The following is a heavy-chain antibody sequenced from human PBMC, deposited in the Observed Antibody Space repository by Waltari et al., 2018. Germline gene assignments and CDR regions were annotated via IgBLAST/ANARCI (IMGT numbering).Heavy chain of an antibody. J-gene: IGHJ4*02. Sequence: QVQLVQSGAEVKNPGASVKLSCKTSGYTFSNYDVSWVRQAPGRGLEWMGWMNPKSGNLGFARGFQCRVMCTADTYTTTAYMELTNLRADDTAIYFSARAVRYQQLSDFWGQGTLVTVSS. V-gene: IGHV1-8*03. CDR1: GYTFSNYD. CDR3: ARAVRYQQLSDF. D-gene: IGHD2-2*01. CDR2: MNPKSGNL.